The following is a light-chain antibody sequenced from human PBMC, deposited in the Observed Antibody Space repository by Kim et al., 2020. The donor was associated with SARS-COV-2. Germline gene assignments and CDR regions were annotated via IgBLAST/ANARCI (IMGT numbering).Light chain of an antibody. J-gene: IGKJ1*01. CDR1: QGIDNH. CDR2: AAS. V-gene: IGKV1-9*01. CDR3: QQLNTYPWT. Sequence: DIQLTQSPSFLSASVGDRVAVTCRTSQGIDNHLAWYQQKPGKAPKLLIFAASTLQSGVPSRFSGSGSGTEFTLTVSSLQPEDFAIYYCQQLNTYPWTFGQRTKVDIK.